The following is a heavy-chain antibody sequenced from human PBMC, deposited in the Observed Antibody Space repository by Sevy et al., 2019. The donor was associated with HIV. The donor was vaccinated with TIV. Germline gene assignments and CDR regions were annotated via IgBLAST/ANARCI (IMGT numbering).Heavy chain of an antibody. CDR1: GFTFSSYS. V-gene: IGHV3-21*01. D-gene: IGHD2-8*01. CDR3: ARISCTNGVCFQGYYYYAMDV. CDR2: ISTSSSYI. Sequence: GGSLRLSCAASGFTFSSYSMNWVRQAPGKGLEWVSSISTSSSYIYYAHSVKGRFTISRDNAKNSLYLQMNSLRAEDTAVYYCARISCTNGVCFQGYYYYAMDVWGQGTTVTVSS. J-gene: IGHJ6*02.